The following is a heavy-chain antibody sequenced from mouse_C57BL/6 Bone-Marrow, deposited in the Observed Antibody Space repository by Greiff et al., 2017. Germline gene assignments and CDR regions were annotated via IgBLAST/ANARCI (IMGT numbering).Heavy chain of an antibody. D-gene: IGHD2-1*01. CDR1: GFNIKDDY. Sequence: EVKLQESGAELVRPGASVKLSCTASGFNIKDDYMHWVKQRPEQGLEWIGWIDPENGDTEYASKFQGKATITADTSSNTAYLQLSSLTSEDTAVYYCTNYGKGYWGQGTTLTVSS. J-gene: IGHJ2*01. CDR2: IDPENGDT. CDR3: TNYGKGY. V-gene: IGHV14-4*01.